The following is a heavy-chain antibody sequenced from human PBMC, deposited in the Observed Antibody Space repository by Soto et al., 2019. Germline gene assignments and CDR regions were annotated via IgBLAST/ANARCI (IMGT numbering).Heavy chain of an antibody. J-gene: IGHJ6*02. CDR2: ISYDGSNK. D-gene: IGHD6-13*01. CDR3: ARDGDSSSGYPDNYYYYGMDV. Sequence: QVQLVESGGGVVQPGRSLRLSCAASGFTFSSYAMHWVRQAPGKGLEWVAVISYDGSNKYYADSVKGRFTISRDNSKNTLYLQMNSLRAEDTAVYYCARDGDSSSGYPDNYYYYGMDVWGQGTTVIVSS. CDR1: GFTFSSYA. V-gene: IGHV3-30-3*01.